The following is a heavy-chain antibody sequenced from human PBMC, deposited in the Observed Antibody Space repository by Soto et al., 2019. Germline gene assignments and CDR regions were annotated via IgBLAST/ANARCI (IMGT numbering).Heavy chain of an antibody. CDR3: ARGRGNNYSCFDY. D-gene: IGHD5-18*01. CDR1: GYTFTSSG. V-gene: IGHV1-18*01. CDR2: ISAYNGDT. Sequence: GASVKVSCKASGYTFTSSGISWVRQAPGQGLEWMGWISAYNGDTNYAQNLQGRVTMTTDTSTGTVYMELRSLRSDDTAVYHCARGRGNNYSCFDYWGQGTRVTVSS. J-gene: IGHJ4*02.